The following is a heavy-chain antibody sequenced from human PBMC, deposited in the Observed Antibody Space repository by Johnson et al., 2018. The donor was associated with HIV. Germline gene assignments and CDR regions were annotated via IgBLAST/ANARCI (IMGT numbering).Heavy chain of an antibody. CDR2: IRSKVYGGTT. CDR1: GFTFGDYA. V-gene: IGHV3-49*04. D-gene: IGHD1-26*01. CDR3: TRDGVKWDLLGAHNAFDI. J-gene: IGHJ3*02. Sequence: VQLVESGGGLVQPGRSLRLSCSGSGFTFGDYAMSWVRQAPGKGLEWVGFIRSKVYGGTTRYAASVKGRFIISRDDSKSIAYLQMNSLKTEDTAVYYCTRDGVKWDLLGAHNAFDIWGQWTMVTVSS.